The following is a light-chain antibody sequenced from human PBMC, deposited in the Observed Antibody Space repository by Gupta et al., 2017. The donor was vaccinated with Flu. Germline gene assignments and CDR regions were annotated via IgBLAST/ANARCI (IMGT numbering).Light chain of an antibody. CDR1: KIGSET. Sequence: SFILTQPPSVSVAPGQTASIACGGNKIGSETVHWYQQKPGQAPVLVLYDDDFRPSGIPERFSGSNSGTTATLTIRRVEAGDEADYYCQVWDTAADHWLFGAGTTLTVV. V-gene: IGLV3-21*02. CDR2: DDD. CDR3: QVWDTAADHWL. J-gene: IGLJ3*02.